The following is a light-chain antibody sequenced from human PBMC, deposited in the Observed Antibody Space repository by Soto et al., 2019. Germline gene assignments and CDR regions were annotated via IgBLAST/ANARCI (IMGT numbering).Light chain of an antibody. V-gene: IGKV1-33*01. J-gene: IGKJ2*01. CDR2: DAS. CDR3: HQYDDLPYT. Sequence: DIQMTQSPSSLTASVGDRVTITCQTSQNISKYVIWYQQSPGKAPNLLISDASNLEAGVPSRFSGRGSGTHFTLTISSLQPEDIGRYYCHQYDDLPYTFGQGTSLQIK. CDR1: QNISKY.